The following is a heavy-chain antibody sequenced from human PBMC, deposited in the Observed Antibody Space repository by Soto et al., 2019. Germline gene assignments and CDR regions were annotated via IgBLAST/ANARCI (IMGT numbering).Heavy chain of an antibody. J-gene: IGHJ5*02. V-gene: IGHV1-3*01. D-gene: IGHD5-12*01. Sequence: ASVKVSCKASGYTFTSYAMHWVRQAPGQRLEWMGWINAGNGNTKYSQKFQGRVTITKNTSASTAYMKLSSLRSEDTAVYYCARGPLRNWFDPWGQGTLVTVSS. CDR1: GYTFTSYA. CDR2: INAGNGNT. CDR3: ARGPLRNWFDP.